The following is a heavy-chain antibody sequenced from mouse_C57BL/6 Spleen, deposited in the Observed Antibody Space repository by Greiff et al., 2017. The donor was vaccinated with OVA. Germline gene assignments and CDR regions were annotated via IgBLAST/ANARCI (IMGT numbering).Heavy chain of an antibody. J-gene: IGHJ4*01. V-gene: IGHV3-6*01. D-gene: IGHD2-5*01. CDR1: GYSITSGYY. CDR2: ISYDGSN. CDR3: ANSNYEDYYAMDY. Sequence: VQLKESGPGLVKPSQSLSLTCSVTGYSITSGYYWNWIRQFPGNKLEWMGYISYDGSNNYNPSLKNRISITRDTSKNQFFLKLNSVTTEDTATYYCANSNYEDYYAMDYWGQGTSVTVSS.